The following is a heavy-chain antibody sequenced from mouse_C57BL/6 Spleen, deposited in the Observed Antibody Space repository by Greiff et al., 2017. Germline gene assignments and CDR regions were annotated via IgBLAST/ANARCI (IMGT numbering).Heavy chain of an antibody. J-gene: IGHJ3*01. CDR2: IRNKANNHAT. CDR3: TVANWAWFAY. D-gene: IGHD4-1*01. CDR1: GFTFSDAW. Sequence: EVQLQQSGGGLVQPGGSMKLSCAASGFTFSDAWMDWVRQSPEKGLEWVAEIRNKANNHATYYAESVKGRFTISRDDSKSSVYLQMNSLRAEDTGIYYCTVANWAWFAYWGQGTLVTVSA. V-gene: IGHV6-6*01.